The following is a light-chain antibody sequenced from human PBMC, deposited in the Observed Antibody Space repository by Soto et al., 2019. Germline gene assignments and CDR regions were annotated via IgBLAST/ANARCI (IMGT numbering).Light chain of an antibody. CDR3: SSYTRSSTSYV. CDR2: GNS. Sequence: QSVLTQPPSVSGAPGQRVTISCTGSSSNIGAGYDVHWYQQLPGTAPKLLIYGNSNRPSGVPDRFSGSKSGTSASLAITGLQAEDEADYYCSSYTRSSTSYVFGTGTKLTVL. V-gene: IGLV1-40*01. J-gene: IGLJ1*01. CDR1: SSNIGAGYD.